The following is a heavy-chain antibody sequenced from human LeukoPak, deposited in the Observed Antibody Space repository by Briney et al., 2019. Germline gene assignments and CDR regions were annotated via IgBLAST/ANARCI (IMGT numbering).Heavy chain of an antibody. Sequence: SETLSLTCAVYGGSFSGYYWSWIRRPPGKGLEWLAAINHSGSTNYNPSLKSRVTISVDTSKNQFSLKLSSVTAAKTAVYYCASSGKAMVISIDYWGQGTLVTVSS. CDR2: INHSGST. V-gene: IGHV4-34*01. J-gene: IGHJ4*02. CDR3: ASSGKAMVISIDY. CDR1: GGSFSGYY. D-gene: IGHD5-18*01.